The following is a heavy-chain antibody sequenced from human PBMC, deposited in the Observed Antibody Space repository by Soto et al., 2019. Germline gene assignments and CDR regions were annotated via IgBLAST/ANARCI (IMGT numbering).Heavy chain of an antibody. D-gene: IGHD4-17*01. CDR2: INRDFNT. J-gene: IGHJ4*02. CDR1: GFTFSNHV. V-gene: IGHV3-48*02. CDR3: VNGDYY. Sequence: EEQLVESGGGLVQPGGSLRLSCAASGFTFSNHVRNWVRQAPGRGLEWVSSINRDFNTYYADSVKGRFTISRDNAKDSLFLQMNSLRDDDTAVYYCVNGDYYVGQGTLVTVSS.